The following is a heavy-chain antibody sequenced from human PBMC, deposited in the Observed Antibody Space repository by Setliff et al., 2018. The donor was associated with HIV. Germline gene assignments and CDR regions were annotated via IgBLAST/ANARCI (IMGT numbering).Heavy chain of an antibody. CDR3: AKVGGDGRFHYYHMDV. Sequence: RLSCAASGFTFSYYAMHWVRQAPGKGLEWVAVLSDDGSRESYADSMEGRFTISRDNSKNTLYLRMNRLRPEDTAVYYCAKVGGDGRFHYYHMDVWGKGTTVTVSS. J-gene: IGHJ6*03. CDR2: LSDDGSRE. D-gene: IGHD2-21*02. V-gene: IGHV3-30*01. CDR1: GFTFSYYA.